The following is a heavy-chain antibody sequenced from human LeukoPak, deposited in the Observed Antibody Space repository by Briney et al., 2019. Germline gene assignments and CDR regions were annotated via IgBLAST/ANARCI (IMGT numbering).Heavy chain of an antibody. J-gene: IGHJ4*02. CDR3: ARGCYGSGSYALDY. D-gene: IGHD3-10*01. CDR2: IIPTLGIA. CDR1: GGTFSNYA. Sequence: SVKVSCKASGGTFSNYAISWVRQAPGQGLEWMGRIIPTLGIANYAQKFQGRVTITADKSTSTAYMELSSLRSEDTAVYYCARGCYGSGSYALDYWGQGTLVTVSS. V-gene: IGHV1-69*04.